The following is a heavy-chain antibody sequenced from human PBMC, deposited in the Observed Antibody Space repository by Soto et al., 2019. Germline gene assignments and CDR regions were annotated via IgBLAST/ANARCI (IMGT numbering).Heavy chain of an antibody. CDR1: GFTFGDSY. J-gene: IGHJ5*02. V-gene: IGHV3-11*06. CDR2: IIPVIRYP. CDR3: VRGGGGGLFDP. Sequence: PRRCLRLSSAVSGFTFGDSYISWIRQAPGKGLEWLSYIIPVIRYPAYASSVKDRFTISRDNAKRSLYLQMMSLTAEDTAIYYCVRGGGGGLFDPWGQGTMVTVSS. D-gene: IGHD2-15*01.